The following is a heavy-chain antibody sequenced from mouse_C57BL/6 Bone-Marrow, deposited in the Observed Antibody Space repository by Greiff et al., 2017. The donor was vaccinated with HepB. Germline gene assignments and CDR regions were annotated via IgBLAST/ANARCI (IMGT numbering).Heavy chain of an antibody. V-gene: IGHV1-52*01. Sequence: QVQLQQPGAELVRPGSSVKLSCKASGYTFTSYWMHWVKQRPIQGLEWIGNIDPSDSETHYNQKFKDKATLTVDKSSSTAYMQLSSLTSEDSAVYYCARGNYYGSYYAMDYGGQGTAVTVSA. J-gene: IGHJ4*01. CDR1: GYTFTSYW. CDR3: ARGNYYGSYYAMDY. D-gene: IGHD1-1*01. CDR2: IDPSDSET.